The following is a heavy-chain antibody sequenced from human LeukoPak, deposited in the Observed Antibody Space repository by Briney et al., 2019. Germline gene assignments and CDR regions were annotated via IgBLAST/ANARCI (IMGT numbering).Heavy chain of an antibody. CDR3: ARHGAYCGGDCYSNLDLPH. J-gene: IGHJ1*01. Sequence: ASVKVSCKASGYTFTSCYMHWVRQAPGQGLERMGIINPSGGSTSYAQKFQGRVTMTRDTSTSTVYMELSSLRSEDTAVYYCARHGAYCGGDCYSNLDLPHWGQGTLVTVSS. CDR1: GYTFTSCY. CDR2: INPSGGST. V-gene: IGHV1-46*01. D-gene: IGHD2-21*02.